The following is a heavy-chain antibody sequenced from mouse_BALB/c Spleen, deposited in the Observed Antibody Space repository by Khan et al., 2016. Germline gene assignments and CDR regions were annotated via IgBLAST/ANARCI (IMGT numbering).Heavy chain of an antibody. CDR2: IYPGSGNT. J-gene: IGHJ3*01. Sequence: QIQLVQSGPELVKPGASVKISCKTSGYTFTDYYINWVKQKPGQGLEWIGWIYPGSGNTKYNEKFKGKATLTVDTSSSTAYMQLSSLTSEDTAVYFCSRGGYDSWFAYWGQGTLVTVSA. CDR3: SRGGYDSWFAY. V-gene: IGHV1-84*02. CDR1: GYTFTDYY. D-gene: IGHD2-2*01.